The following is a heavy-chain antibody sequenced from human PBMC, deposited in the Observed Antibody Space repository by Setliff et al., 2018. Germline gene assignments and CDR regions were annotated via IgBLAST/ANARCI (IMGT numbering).Heavy chain of an antibody. V-gene: IGHV4-31*03. J-gene: IGHJ4*02. CDR2: ISYSGNT. Sequence: RSLTCTVSGASMRSGTFYWSWIRLHPGKGLEWIGYISYSGNTYYNPSFEGRLALSVDTSKNQFSLKLSSVTAADTAVYYCARGRAGHSGHWGQGTLVTVSS. CDR1: GASMRSGTFY. D-gene: IGHD6-19*01. CDR3: ARGRAGHSGH.